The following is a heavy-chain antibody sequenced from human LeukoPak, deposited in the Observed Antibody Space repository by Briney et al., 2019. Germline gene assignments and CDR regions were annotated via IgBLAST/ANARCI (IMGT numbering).Heavy chain of an antibody. J-gene: IGHJ5*02. CDR1: RGSLYEDS. D-gene: IGHD5-12*01. Sequence: SETLSLTCVHPRGSLYEDSWTWVRQAPGKGLEWIGYISNSGTTDYNPSLKSRVTMSVDTSQNEFSLKLTSRTALDITMYDVANIVRRIWASNCFGPWGQGALVTVSS. V-gene: IGHV4-4*09. CDR3: ANIVRRIWASNCFGP. CDR2: ISNSGTT.